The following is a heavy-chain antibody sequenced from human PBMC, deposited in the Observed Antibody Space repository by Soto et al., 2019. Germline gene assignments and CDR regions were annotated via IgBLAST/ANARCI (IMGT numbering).Heavy chain of an antibody. V-gene: IGHV3-33*01. CDR3: ARDPTWGSSSSYFDY. Sequence: PGGSLRLSCAASGFTFSRNGMHWVRQAPGKGLEWVAVIWYDGSNKYYADSVKGRFTISRDNSKNTLYLQMNSLRAEDTAVYYCARDPTWGSSSSYFDYWGQGTLVTVS. D-gene: IGHD6-6*01. CDR2: IWYDGSNK. CDR1: GFTFSRNG. J-gene: IGHJ4*02.